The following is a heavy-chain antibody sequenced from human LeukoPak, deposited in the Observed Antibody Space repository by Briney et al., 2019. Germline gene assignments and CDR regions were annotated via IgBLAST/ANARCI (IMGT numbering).Heavy chain of an antibody. J-gene: IGHJ4*02. Sequence: ASVKVSCKVSGYTLTELSMHWVRQAPGKGLEWMGGFDPEDGETIYAQKFQGRVTMTEDTSTDTAYMELSSLRSEDTAVYYCATEGGRYYYDSSGPYYFDYWGQGTLVTVSS. D-gene: IGHD3-22*01. CDR1: GYTLTELS. V-gene: IGHV1-24*01. CDR2: FDPEDGET. CDR3: ATEGGRYYYDSSGPYYFDY.